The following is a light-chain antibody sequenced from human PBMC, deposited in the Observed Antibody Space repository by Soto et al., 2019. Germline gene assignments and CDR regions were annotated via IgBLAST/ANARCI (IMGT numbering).Light chain of an antibody. CDR2: DAS. CDR1: QSVSSY. J-gene: IGKJ3*01. V-gene: IGKV3-11*01. CDR3: QQRSNWR. Sequence: EIVLTQSPATLSLSPGERATLSCRASQSVSSYLAWYQQKPGQAPRLLIYDASNRATGIPARFSGSGSGTDFTLTISSLDPEDFAVYYCQQRSNWRFGPGTKVDIK.